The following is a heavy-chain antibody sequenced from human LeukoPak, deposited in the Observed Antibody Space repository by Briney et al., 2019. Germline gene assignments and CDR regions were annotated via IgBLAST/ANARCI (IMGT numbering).Heavy chain of an antibody. CDR3: ARASKYSFDI. J-gene: IGHJ3*02. D-gene: IGHD2/OR15-2a*01. V-gene: IGHV3-7*04. Sequence: PGGSLRLSCVASGFTFSDYWMSWGRQAPGKGLEWVAHIKHDASEKYYVDSVKGRFTISRDNAKNSLYLPMNSLRAEDTAVYYCARASKYSFDIWGQGTMVTVSS. CDR2: IKHDASEK. CDR1: GFTFSDYW.